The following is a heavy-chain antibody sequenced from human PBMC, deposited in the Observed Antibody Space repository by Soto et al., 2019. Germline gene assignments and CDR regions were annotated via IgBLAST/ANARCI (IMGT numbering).Heavy chain of an antibody. CDR1: GYTFTRYT. Sequence: ASVKVSCKASGYTFTRYTTNWVRQAPGQRLEWMGWINPDNGNTKSSQKFQDRVIITRDTSASTAYMDLSSLRSEDTAVYYCARGIATGQLDPWGQGTLVTVSS. V-gene: IGHV1-3*01. CDR3: ARGIATGQLDP. D-gene: IGHD2-15*01. CDR2: INPDNGNT. J-gene: IGHJ5*02.